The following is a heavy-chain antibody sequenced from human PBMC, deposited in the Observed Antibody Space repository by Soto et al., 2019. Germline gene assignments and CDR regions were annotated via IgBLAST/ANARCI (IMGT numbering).Heavy chain of an antibody. CDR1: GGSISGSY. CDR3: ARSVAVPGAHIDY. J-gene: IGHJ4*02. Sequence: SETLSLTCTVSGGSISGSYWSWIRQSPGKGLEWLGYVYYTGSTNYSPSLRSRVSISVDTSKNEFSLRLSSVTAADTAVYFCARSVAVPGAHIDYWGQGTQVTVS. CDR2: VYYTGST. D-gene: IGHD6-19*01. V-gene: IGHV4-59*01.